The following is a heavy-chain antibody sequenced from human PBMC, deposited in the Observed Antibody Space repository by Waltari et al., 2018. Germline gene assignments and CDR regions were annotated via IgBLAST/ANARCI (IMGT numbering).Heavy chain of an antibody. Sequence: EVQLVESGGGLVQPGGSLRLSCAASGFTLSSYTINWVRQAPGKGLEWVSYISSSSSTIYYADSVKGRFTISRDNAKNSLYLQMNSLRAEDTAVYYCARVADGSYGVFDYWGQGTLVTVSS. CDR2: ISSSSSTI. V-gene: IGHV3-48*01. CDR1: GFTLSSYT. J-gene: IGHJ4*02. D-gene: IGHD2-2*03. CDR3: ARVADGSYGVFDY.